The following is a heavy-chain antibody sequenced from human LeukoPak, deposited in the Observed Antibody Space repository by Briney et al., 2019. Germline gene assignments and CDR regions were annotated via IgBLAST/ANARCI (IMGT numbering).Heavy chain of an antibody. V-gene: IGHV3-49*04. D-gene: IGHD3-22*01. Sequence: GGSLRLSCTASGFTFGDYGMSWVRQAPGRGLEWVGFIRSKAYGGTTEYAASVKGRFTISRDDSKSIAYLQMNSLKTEDTAVYYCTRGDYYDTSGYYFLFDYWGQGTLVTVSS. CDR2: IRSKAYGGTT. CDR1: GFTFGDYG. CDR3: TRGDYYDTSGYYFLFDY. J-gene: IGHJ4*02.